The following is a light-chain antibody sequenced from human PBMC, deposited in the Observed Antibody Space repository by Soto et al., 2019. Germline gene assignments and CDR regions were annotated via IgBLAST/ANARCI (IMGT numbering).Light chain of an antibody. Sequence: QSVVTQPPSASGTPGQRVTISCSRSNSNIGGNTVIWYQQLPGTAPKLLIYSNHKRPSGVPDRISGSKSGTSASLAISGLQSEDEADYYCAAWDDSMSAWVFGGGTKVTVL. J-gene: IGLJ3*02. CDR3: AAWDDSMSAWV. CDR2: SNH. V-gene: IGLV1-44*01. CDR1: NSNIGGNT.